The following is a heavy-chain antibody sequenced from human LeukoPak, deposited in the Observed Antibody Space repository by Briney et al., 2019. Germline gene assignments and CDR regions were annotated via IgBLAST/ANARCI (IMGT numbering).Heavy chain of an antibody. J-gene: IGHJ4*02. D-gene: IGHD1-7*01. Sequence: SETLSLTCAVYGGSFSGYYWSWIRQPPGKGLEWIGEINHSGSTNYNPSLKSRVTISVDTSKNQFSLKLSSVTAADTAVYYCARGGRLTGTTALLDYWGQGTLVTVSS. V-gene: IGHV4-34*01. CDR3: ARGGRLTGTTALLDY. CDR2: INHSGST. CDR1: GGSFSGYY.